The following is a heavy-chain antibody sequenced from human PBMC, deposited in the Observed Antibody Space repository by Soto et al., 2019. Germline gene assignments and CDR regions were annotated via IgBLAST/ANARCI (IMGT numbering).Heavy chain of an antibody. CDR3: ARGRYCISTSCYVDP. Sequence: SETLSLTCAVSGGSISSGGYSWSWIRQPPGKGLEWIGYIYYSGSTNYNPSLKSRVTISVDTSKNQFSLKLSSVTAADTAVYYCARGRYCISTSCYVDPWGQGTLVTAPQ. V-gene: IGHV4-61*08. D-gene: IGHD2-2*01. CDR1: GGSISSGGYS. J-gene: IGHJ5*02. CDR2: IYYSGST.